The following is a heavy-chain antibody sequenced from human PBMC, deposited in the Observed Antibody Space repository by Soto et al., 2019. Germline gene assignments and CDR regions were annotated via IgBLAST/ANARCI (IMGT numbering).Heavy chain of an antibody. J-gene: IGHJ4*02. V-gene: IGHV4-59*01. CDR2: IYYSGST. Sequence: SETLSLTCTVSGGSISSYYWSWIRQPPGKGLEWIGYIYYSGSTNYNPSLKSRVTISVDTSKNQFSLKLSSVTAADTAVYYCAREIAAAGPGNFDYWGQGTLVTVS. CDR1: GGSISSYY. CDR3: AREIAAAGPGNFDY. D-gene: IGHD6-13*01.